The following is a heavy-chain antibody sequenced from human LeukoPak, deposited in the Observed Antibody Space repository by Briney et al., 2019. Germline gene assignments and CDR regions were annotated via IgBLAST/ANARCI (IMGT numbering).Heavy chain of an antibody. CDR3: ARGTPRLDFRGGNDY. CDR2: ISYDGSNK. Sequence: PGRSLRLSCAASGFTVSSYAMHWVRQAPGKGLEWVAVISYDGSNKYYADSVKGRFTISRDNSKNTLYLQMNSLRAEDTAVYYCARGTPRLDFRGGNDYWGQGTLVTVSS. J-gene: IGHJ4*02. CDR1: GFTVSSYA. D-gene: IGHD3-16*01. V-gene: IGHV3-30-3*01.